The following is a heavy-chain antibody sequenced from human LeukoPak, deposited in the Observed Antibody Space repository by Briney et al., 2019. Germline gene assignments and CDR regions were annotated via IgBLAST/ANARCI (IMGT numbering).Heavy chain of an antibody. CDR1: GGSISSSNYY. V-gene: IGHV4-61*01. CDR3: ASTYCSSISCYKDRDFDY. D-gene: IGHD2-2*02. J-gene: IGHJ4*02. Sequence: SETLSLTCTVSGGSISSSNYYWSWIRQPPGKGLEWIGYIYYSGSTNYNPSLKSRVTISVDTSKNQFSLKLSSVTAADTAVYYCASTYCSSISCYKDRDFDYWGQGTLVTVSS. CDR2: IYYSGST.